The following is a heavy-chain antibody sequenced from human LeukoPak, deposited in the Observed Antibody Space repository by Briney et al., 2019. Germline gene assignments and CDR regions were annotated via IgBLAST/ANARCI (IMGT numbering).Heavy chain of an antibody. Sequence: PSETLSLTCTVSGDSITSTSYYWGWILQPPGKGLEWFGSVHYSVDTYYNPSVKRRVTISVDTSKNQISLKLTSVTTADTAVYYCARLTALGTANDYWGQGTLVTVSS. V-gene: IGHV4-39*01. D-gene: IGHD6-13*01. CDR1: GDSITSTSYY. CDR3: ARLTALGTANDY. J-gene: IGHJ4*02. CDR2: VHYSVDT.